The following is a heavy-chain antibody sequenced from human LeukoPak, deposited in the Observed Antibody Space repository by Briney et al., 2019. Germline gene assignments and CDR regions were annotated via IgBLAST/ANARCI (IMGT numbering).Heavy chain of an antibody. CDR3: ASMVRGPRYFDY. CDR1: GGSISSYY. D-gene: IGHD3-10*01. V-gene: IGHV4-59*12. Sequence: SETLSLTCTVSGGSISSYYWSWIRQPPGKRLEWIGYIYYSGSTNYNPSLKSRVTISVDRSKNQFSLKLSSVTAADTAVYYCASMVRGPRYFDYWGQGTLVTVSS. J-gene: IGHJ4*02. CDR2: IYYSGST.